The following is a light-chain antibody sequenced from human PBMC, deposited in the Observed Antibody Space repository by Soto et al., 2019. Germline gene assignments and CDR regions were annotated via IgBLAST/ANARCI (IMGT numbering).Light chain of an antibody. CDR1: SSNIGTNY. Sequence: QPVLTQPPSASVTPGQRVTISCSGSSSNIGTNYVYWYQQLPGTAPKLLIYSNNQRPSGVPDRFSGSKSGTSASLAISGLRSEDEADYYCAAWDDSLSGYVFGTGTKLTVL. CDR3: AAWDDSLSGYV. CDR2: SNN. J-gene: IGLJ1*01. V-gene: IGLV1-47*02.